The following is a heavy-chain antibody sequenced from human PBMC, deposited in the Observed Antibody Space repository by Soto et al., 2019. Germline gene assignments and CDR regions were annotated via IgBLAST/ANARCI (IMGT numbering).Heavy chain of an antibody. CDR3: ARGTGTTIYYYYGMDV. Sequence: ASVKVSCKASGYTFTSYGISWVRQAPGQGLEWMGWISAYNGNTNYAQKLQGRVTMTTDTSTSTAYMELRGLRSDDTAVYYCARGTGTTIYYYYGMDVWGQGTTVNVSS. J-gene: IGHJ6*02. CDR2: ISAYNGNT. V-gene: IGHV1-18*01. CDR1: GYTFTSYG. D-gene: IGHD1-1*01.